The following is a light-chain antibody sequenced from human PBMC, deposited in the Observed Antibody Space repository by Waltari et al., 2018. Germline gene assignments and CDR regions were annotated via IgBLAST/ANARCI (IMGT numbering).Light chain of an antibody. J-gene: IGLJ2*01. CDR3: GTWDSSLSAVV. CDR2: ENN. CDR1: SPNIGNNY. V-gene: IGLV1-51*02. Sequence: QSVLTQPPSVSAAPGQKVTIPCSGSSPNIGNNYVSWYQQHPGTAPKLLIYENNKRPSGIPDRFSGSKSGTSATLGITGLQTGDEADYYCGTWDSSLSAVVFGGGTKLTVL.